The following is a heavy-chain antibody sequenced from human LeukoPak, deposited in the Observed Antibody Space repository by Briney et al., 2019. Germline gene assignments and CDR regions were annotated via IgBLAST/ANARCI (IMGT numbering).Heavy chain of an antibody. J-gene: IGHJ6*03. CDR3: ARETYGSGSSPSPDYYYYMDV. V-gene: IGHV3-7*01. D-gene: IGHD3-10*01. CDR2: IKEDGSEK. Sequence: GGSLRLSCAASGFMFSSYWMSWVRQAPGKGLEWVADIKEDGSEKSYVDSVKGRFTISRDNAKNSLYLQMNSLRAEDTAVYYCARETYGSGSSPSPDYYYYMDVWGKGTTVTVSS. CDR1: GFMFSSYW.